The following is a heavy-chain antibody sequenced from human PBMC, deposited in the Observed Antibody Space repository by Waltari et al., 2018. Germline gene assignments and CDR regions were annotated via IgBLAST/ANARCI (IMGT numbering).Heavy chain of an antibody. CDR2: IYSGGST. D-gene: IGHD6-13*01. Sequence: EVQLVESGGGLVQPGGSLRLSCAASGFTVSGTSMRGVRKAPGKGLEWVSVIYSGGSTYYADSVKGRFTISRDNSKNTLYLQMNSLRAEDTAVYYCARDTSWYSSSWYGQTAWGQGTLVTVSS. V-gene: IGHV3-66*02. J-gene: IGHJ5*02. CDR1: GFTVSGTS. CDR3: ARDTSWYSSSWYGQTA.